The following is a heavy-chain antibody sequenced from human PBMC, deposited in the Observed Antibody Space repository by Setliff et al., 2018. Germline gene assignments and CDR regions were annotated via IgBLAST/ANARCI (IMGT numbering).Heavy chain of an antibody. CDR1: GGSISCSGHY. J-gene: IGHJ5*02. CDR3: ARDYYGLVSPNTNWFDP. Sequence: PSETLSLTCTVSGGSISCSGHYWGWLRQPPGKGLEWIGSIYYIGNTYYNPSLQSRVTISVDTSTNHFSLKLSSVTAADTAVYYCARDYYGLVSPNTNWFDPWGQGTLVTVSS. D-gene: IGHD3-10*01. CDR2: IYYIGNT. V-gene: IGHV4-39*07.